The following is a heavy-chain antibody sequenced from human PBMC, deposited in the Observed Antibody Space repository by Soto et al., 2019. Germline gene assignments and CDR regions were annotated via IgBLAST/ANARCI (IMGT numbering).Heavy chain of an antibody. CDR3: ARPFYGDYAAYYFAMDV. V-gene: IGHV4-38-2*02. CDR1: YYSIGSTYY. Sequence: PSETLSLTCTVSYYSIGSTYYWGWIRQPPGKGLEWIGNIYHSGSTYYNPSLKSRVTMSVDTSKNQFSLKLSSVTAADTAVYYCARPFYGDYAAYYFAMDVWGQGTTVTVSS. J-gene: IGHJ6*02. CDR2: IYHSGST. D-gene: IGHD4-17*01.